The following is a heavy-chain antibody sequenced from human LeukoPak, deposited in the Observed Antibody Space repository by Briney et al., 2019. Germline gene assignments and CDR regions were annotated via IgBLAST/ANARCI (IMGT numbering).Heavy chain of an antibody. V-gene: IGHV3-7*01. CDR1: GFTFSSYW. D-gene: IGHD2-2*01. J-gene: IGHJ4*02. CDR3: ARRYCSSTSCYPSDY. CDR2: IKQDGSEK. Sequence: GGSLRLSCAASGFTFSSYWMSWVRQAPGKRLEWVANIKQDGSEKCYVDSVKGRFTISRDNAKNSLYLQMNSLRAEDTAVYYCARRYCSSTSCYPSDYWGQGTLVTVSS.